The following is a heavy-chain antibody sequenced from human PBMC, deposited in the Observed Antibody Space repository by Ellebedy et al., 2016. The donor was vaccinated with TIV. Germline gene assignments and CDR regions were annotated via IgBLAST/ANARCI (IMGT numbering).Heavy chain of an antibody. D-gene: IGHD3-22*01. CDR3: AKEYQYGSSGYFSCFDY. CDR2: ISCSGDYT. J-gene: IGHJ4*02. CDR1: GFTFSKYA. V-gene: IGHV3-23*01. Sequence: PGGSLRLSCAASGFTFSKYAMNWVRQAPGKGLEWVAAISCSGDYTYYADSVNGRFTISRDNSKNTVYRQMNSLRAEDTAVYFCAKEYQYGSSGYFSCFDYWGQGTLVTASS.